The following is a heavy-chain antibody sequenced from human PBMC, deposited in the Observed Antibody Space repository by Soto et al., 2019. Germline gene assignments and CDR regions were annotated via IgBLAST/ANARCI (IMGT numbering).Heavy chain of an antibody. CDR1: GSTFSSYG. CDR2: ISYDGSNK. Sequence: QVQLVESGGGVVKPGGSRRLSCAASGSTFSSYGMHWVGQAPGKGLEWVAVISYDGSNKDYADSVKGRFTISRDNSKSTLYLEMNSLRAEDTAVYYCAKDYGSLTLISDYWGQGTLVTVSS. CDR3: AKDYGSLTLISDY. V-gene: IGHV3-30*18. J-gene: IGHJ4*02. D-gene: IGHD3-22*01.